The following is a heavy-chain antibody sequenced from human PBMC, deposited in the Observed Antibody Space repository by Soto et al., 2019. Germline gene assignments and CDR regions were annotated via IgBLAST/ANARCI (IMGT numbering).Heavy chain of an antibody. J-gene: IGHJ4*02. CDR3: AREAGSGDYFDY. CDR1: GGSISSTGYF. D-gene: IGHD1-26*01. Sequence: QVHLQESGPGLVKPSQTLSLTCTVSGGSISSTGYFWTWIRQHPGKGLEWIGYIFYSGSTFHNPSLKSRVTISVDTSKNQFSLELSSVTAADTAVYYCAREAGSGDYFDYWGQGTLVTVSS. V-gene: IGHV4-31*03. CDR2: IFYSGST.